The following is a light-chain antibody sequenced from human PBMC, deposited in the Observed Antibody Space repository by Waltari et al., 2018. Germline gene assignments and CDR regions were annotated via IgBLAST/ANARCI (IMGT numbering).Light chain of an antibody. J-gene: IGKJ1*01. CDR3: QQSYNSPQT. CDR2: AAS. CDR1: QHIGNY. Sequence: DIQLPHSPSSLSASVGDRVTITCRASQHIGNYLNWYQQKPGKAPNLLIYAASNLQSGVPSRFRGGGSRTDFTLTISSLQPEDFATYYCQQSYNSPQTFGQGTKVEIK. V-gene: IGKV1-39*01.